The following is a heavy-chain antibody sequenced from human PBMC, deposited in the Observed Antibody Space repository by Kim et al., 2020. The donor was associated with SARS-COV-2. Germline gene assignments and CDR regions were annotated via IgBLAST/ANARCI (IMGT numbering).Heavy chain of an antibody. CDR3: ARESGSRDWFDP. Sequence: GGSLRLSCPASGFTFSSYEMNWARQAPGKGLEWVSYISSSGTTIYYADSVKGRFTTSRDNAKNSLFLQMNSLRAEDTAVYYCARESGSRDWFDPWGQGTLVTVSS. V-gene: IGHV3-48*03. CDR1: GFTFSSYE. CDR2: ISSSGTTI. D-gene: IGHD3-10*01. J-gene: IGHJ5*02.